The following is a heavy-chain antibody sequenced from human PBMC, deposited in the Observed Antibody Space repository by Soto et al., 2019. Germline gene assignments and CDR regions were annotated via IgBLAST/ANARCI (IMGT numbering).Heavy chain of an antibody. Sequence: QVQLQQWGAGLLKPSETLSLTCAVYGGSFSGYYWSWIRQPPGKGLEWIGEINHSGSTNYNPSLKSRVTISVDTSKNQFSLKLSAVTAADMAVYYCARESPPRGYCSSTSCYESSFSADYWGQGTLVTVSS. J-gene: IGHJ4*02. D-gene: IGHD2-2*01. CDR2: INHSGST. CDR3: ARESPPRGYCSSTSCYESSFSADY. CDR1: GGSFSGYY. V-gene: IGHV4-34*01.